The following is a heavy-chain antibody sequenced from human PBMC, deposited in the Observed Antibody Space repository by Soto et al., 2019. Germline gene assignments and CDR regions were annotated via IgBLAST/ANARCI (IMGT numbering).Heavy chain of an antibody. Sequence: SETLSLTCTVSGGSINNHYWSWIRQPPGQVLEWIGYIYYSGSTNYNPSLKSRVTMSVDTSKNQFSLKLSSLTAADTAIYYCARANWFFDYWGQGTLVTVSS. V-gene: IGHV4-59*11. CDR1: GGSINNHY. J-gene: IGHJ4*02. CDR2: IYYSGST. CDR3: ARANWFFDY. D-gene: IGHD7-27*01.